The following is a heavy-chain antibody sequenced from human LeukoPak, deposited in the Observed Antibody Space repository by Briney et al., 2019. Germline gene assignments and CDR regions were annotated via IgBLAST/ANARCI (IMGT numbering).Heavy chain of an antibody. V-gene: IGHV1-2*02. CDR3: ARGRSIVGAPRLPNMDV. CDR1: GYTFTGHY. J-gene: IGHJ6*03. CDR2: INPNSGGT. Sequence: ASVKVSCKASGYTFTGHYMHWVRQAPGQGLEWMGWINPNSGGTNYAQKFQGRVTMTRDTPISTAYMELSRLRSDDTAVYYCARGRSIVGAPRLPNMDVWGKGTTVTVSS. D-gene: IGHD1-26*01.